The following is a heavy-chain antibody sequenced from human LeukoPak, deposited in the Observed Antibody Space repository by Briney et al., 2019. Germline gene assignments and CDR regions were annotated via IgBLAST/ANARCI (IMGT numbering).Heavy chain of an antibody. J-gene: IGHJ6*02. Sequence: GGSLRLSCAASGFTFSTYSMNWVRQAPGKGLEWVTSISSSSSYIYYADSVKGRFTISRDNAKNSLYLQMNRLRAEDTAVYYCARQTLLRGQLGGMDVWGQGTTVTVSS. D-gene: IGHD3-16*01. CDR2: ISSSSSYI. V-gene: IGHV3-21*04. CDR1: GFTFSTYS. CDR3: ARQTLLRGQLGGMDV.